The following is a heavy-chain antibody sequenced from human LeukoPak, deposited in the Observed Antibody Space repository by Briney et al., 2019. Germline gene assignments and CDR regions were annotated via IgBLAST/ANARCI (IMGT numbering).Heavy chain of an antibody. J-gene: IGHJ4*02. CDR2: IIPIFGTA. V-gene: IGHV1-69*13. CDR1: GGTFSSYA. CDR3: ARSLGYCSSTSCYNGFGDY. D-gene: IGHD2-2*02. Sequence: SVKVSCKXSGGTFSSYAISWVRQAPGQGLEWMGGIIPIFGTANYAQKFQGRVTITADESTSTAYMELSSLRSEDTAVYYCARSLGYCSSTSCYNGFGDYWGQGTLVTVSS.